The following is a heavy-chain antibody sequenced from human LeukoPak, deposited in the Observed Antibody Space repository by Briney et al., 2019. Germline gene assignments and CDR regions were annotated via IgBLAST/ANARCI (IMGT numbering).Heavy chain of an antibody. V-gene: IGHV5-51*01. J-gene: IGHJ3*02. CDR3: ARQIFDQAYYDILTGYYIAAFDI. Sequence: GESLKISCKGSGYSFTSYWIGWVRQMPGKGLEWMGIIYPGDSDTRYSPSFQGQVTISAYKSSSTAYLQWSSLKASDTAMYYCARQIFDQAYYDILTGYYIAAFDIWGQGTMVTVSS. CDR2: IYPGDSDT. CDR1: GYSFTSYW. D-gene: IGHD3-9*01.